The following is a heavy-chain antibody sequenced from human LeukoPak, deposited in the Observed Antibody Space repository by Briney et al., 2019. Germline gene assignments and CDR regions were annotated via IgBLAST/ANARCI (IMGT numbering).Heavy chain of an antibody. J-gene: IGHJ4*02. CDR2: TSGNGAKT. CDR3: AKDSGWPFDY. D-gene: IGHD6-19*01. V-gene: IGHV3-23*01. Sequence: GGSLRLSCAASGFPFSSYAMSWVRQAPGKGLEWVSATSGNGAKTYYADSVKARFTISRDNSRNTLYLQMNSLRAKDTAVYYCAKDSGWPFDYWGQGTLVTVSS. CDR1: GFPFSSYA.